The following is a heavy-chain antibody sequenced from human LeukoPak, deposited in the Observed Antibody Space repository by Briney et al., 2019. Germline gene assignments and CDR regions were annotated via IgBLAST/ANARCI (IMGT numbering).Heavy chain of an antibody. CDR3: ASGWTNFDY. Sequence: GRSLRLSCAASGFTFSSYGMHWVRQAPGKGLEWVAVVSYDGSNKYYADSVKGRFTISRDNSKNTVFLQMNSLRAEDTAVYYCASGWTNFDYWGQGTLATVSS. D-gene: IGHD6-19*01. V-gene: IGHV3-30*03. CDR1: GFTFSSYG. CDR2: VSYDGSNK. J-gene: IGHJ4*02.